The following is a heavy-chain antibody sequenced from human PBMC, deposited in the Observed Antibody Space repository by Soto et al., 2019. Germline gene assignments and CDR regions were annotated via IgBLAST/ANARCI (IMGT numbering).Heavy chain of an antibody. D-gene: IGHD3-3*01. CDR1: GYTFTSYC. Sequence: ASVKVSCKASGYTFTSYCISWVRQAPGQGLEWMGWISAYNGNTNYAQKLQGRVTMTTDTSTSTAYMELRSLRSDDTAVYYCARDLQYYDFWSGYSTAFDYWGQGTLVTVSS. V-gene: IGHV1-18*04. J-gene: IGHJ4*02. CDR2: ISAYNGNT. CDR3: ARDLQYYDFWSGYSTAFDY.